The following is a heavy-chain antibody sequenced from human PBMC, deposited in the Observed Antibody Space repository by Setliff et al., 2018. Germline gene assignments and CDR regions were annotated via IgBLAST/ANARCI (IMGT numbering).Heavy chain of an antibody. CDR1: GYTFTNYA. V-gene: IGHV1-46*01. D-gene: IGHD3-16*01. CDR3: ARGAYDSYYYYMDV. J-gene: IGHJ6*03. Sequence: ASVKVSCKASGYTFTNYAIHWVRQAPGQGLEWMGIINPSGGSTNYAQKLQGRVTMTTDTSTSTAYMELRSLRSDDTAVYYCARGAYDSYYYYMDVWGKGTTVTVSS. CDR2: INPSGGST.